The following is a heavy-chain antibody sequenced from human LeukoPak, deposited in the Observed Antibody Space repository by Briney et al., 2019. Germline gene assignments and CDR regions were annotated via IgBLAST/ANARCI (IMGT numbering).Heavy chain of an antibody. V-gene: IGHV3-53*01. J-gene: IGHJ4*02. CDR3: AREGGSSYSRPFDY. Sequence: GGSLRLSCAASGFTVSRYYMSWVRQAPGKGLEWVSVIYSGGTTYYADSVKGRFTISRDNSKNTLYLQMNSLRPEDTAVYYCAREGGSSYSRPFDYWGQGTQVTVSS. CDR1: GFTVSRYY. D-gene: IGHD5-18*01. CDR2: IYSGGTT.